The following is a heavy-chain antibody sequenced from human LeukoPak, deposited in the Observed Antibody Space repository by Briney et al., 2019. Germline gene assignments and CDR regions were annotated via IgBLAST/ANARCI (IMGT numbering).Heavy chain of an antibody. CDR1: GFTFGDYA. V-gene: IGHV3-49*04. D-gene: IGHD2-2*02. J-gene: IGHJ4*02. Sequence: GRSLRLSCTASGFTFGDYAMSWVRQAPGKGLEWVGFIRSKAYGGTTEYAASVKGRFTISRDDSKSIAYLQMNSLETEDTAVYYCTRVYCSSTSCYRVLGFDYWGQGTLVTVSS. CDR3: TRVYCSSTSCYRVLGFDY. CDR2: IRSKAYGGTT.